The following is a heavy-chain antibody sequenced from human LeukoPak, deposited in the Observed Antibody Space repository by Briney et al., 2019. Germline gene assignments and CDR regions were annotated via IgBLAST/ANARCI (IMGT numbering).Heavy chain of an antibody. CDR3: AKMTTVTTYYYYGMDV. D-gene: IGHD4-17*01. Sequence: PGGSLRLSCAASGFTFSSYAMSWGRHGPGKGLELVSAICGSGGRRYYADSVKGRFTISRDNSKNTLYLQMNSRRAEDTAVYYCAKMTTVTTYYYYGMDVWGEGATVTVSS. J-gene: IGHJ6*04. V-gene: IGHV3-23*01. CDR1: GFTFSSYA. CDR2: ICGSGGRR.